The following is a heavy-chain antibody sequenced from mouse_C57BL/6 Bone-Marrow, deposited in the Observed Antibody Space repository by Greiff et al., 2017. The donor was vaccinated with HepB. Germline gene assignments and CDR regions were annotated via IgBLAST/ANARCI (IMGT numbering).Heavy chain of an antibody. J-gene: IGHJ2*01. CDR1: GYTFTDYY. CDR3: ARSNYVRH. Sequence: VQLQQSGPVLVKPGASVKMSCKASGYTFTDYYMNWVKQSHGKSLEWIGVINPYNGGTSYNQKFKGKATLTVDKSSSTAYMELNSLTSEDSAVYYCARSNYVRHWGQCTTLTVSS. D-gene: IGHD1-1*01. V-gene: IGHV1-19*01. CDR2: INPYNGGT.